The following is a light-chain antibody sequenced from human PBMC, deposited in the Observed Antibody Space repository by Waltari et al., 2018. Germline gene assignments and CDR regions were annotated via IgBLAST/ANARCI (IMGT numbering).Light chain of an antibody. CDR2: GAS. J-gene: IGKJ4*01. CDR3: QPSYSIPLT. V-gene: IGKV1-39*01. CDR1: QRISSY. Sequence: DIQMTQSPPSLSASVGDRVTITCRASQRISSYLNWYQQKSGKAPNLLIYGASSLQSGVPSRFSGSGSGKDFTLTISILQPEDCATYYCQPSYSIPLTFDGGTKVEIK.